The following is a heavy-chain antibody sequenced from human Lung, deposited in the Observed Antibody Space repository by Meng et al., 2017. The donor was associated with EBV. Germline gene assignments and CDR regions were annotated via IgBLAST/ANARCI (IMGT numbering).Heavy chain of an antibody. CDR2: INDSGST. V-gene: IGHV4-34*01. CDR3: ARSTFDY. Sequence: QVQLHQWGAGLLKPSATLFLTCAVYGGCFSWSCSGYYWSWIRQAPGKGLEWIGEINDSGSTDYNPSLKSRPTISVDRSKSQFSLELSSVTAADTAVYYCARSTFDYWGQGTLVTVSS. J-gene: IGHJ4*02. D-gene: IGHD1-26*01. CDR1: GGCFSWSCSGYY.